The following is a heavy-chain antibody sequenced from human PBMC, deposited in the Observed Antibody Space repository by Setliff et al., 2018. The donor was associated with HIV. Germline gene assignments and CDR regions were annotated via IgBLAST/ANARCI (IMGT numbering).Heavy chain of an antibody. D-gene: IGHD3-22*01. Sequence: GASVKVSCKTSGGTFNTYPIAWVRQAPGQGLEWMGGIIPILGIANYAQKFQGRVTSTADESTSTADMELSSLRSEDTAVYYCASSESYYYDSSGSDYWGQGTLVTVSS. CDR3: ASSESYYYDSSGSDY. CDR2: IIPILGIA. CDR1: GGTFNTYP. V-gene: IGHV1-69*10. J-gene: IGHJ4*02.